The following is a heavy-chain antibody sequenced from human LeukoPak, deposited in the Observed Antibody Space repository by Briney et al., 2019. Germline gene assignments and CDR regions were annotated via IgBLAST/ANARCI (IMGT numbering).Heavy chain of an antibody. CDR2: ISWNSGSI. Sequence: GGSLRLSCAASGFTFDDYAVHWVRQAPGKGLEWVSGISWNSGSIGYADSVKGRFTISRDNSKNTVYLQMNSLRVEDTAVYHCGKERYGSSSVVDYWGHGTLVTVSS. J-gene: IGHJ4*01. CDR1: GFTFDDYA. CDR3: GKERYGSSSVVDY. D-gene: IGHD6-6*01. V-gene: IGHV3-9*01.